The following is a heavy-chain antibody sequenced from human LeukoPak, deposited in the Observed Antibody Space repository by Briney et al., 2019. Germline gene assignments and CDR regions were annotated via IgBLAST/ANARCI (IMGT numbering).Heavy chain of an antibody. CDR1: GGXLSSSSYY. CDR3: ARRGDYEFDS. CDR2: IYYSGST. Sequence: SETLSLTCTVSGGXLSSSSYYWGWIRQPPGKGLEWIGSIYYSGSTYYNPSLKSRVTISVDTSKNQCSLKLTSVTAADTAVYYCARRGDYEFDSWGQGTLVTVSS. J-gene: IGHJ4*02. V-gene: IGHV4-39*01. D-gene: IGHD4-17*01.